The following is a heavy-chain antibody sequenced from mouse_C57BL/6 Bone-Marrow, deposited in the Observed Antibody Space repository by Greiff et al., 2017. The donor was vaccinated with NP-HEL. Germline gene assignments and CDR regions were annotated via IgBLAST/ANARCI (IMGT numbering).Heavy chain of an antibody. CDR1: GYTFTSYG. D-gene: IGHD1-1*01. V-gene: IGHV1-81*01. J-gene: IGHJ4*01. CDR2: IYPRSGNT. Sequence: QVQLQQSGAELARPGASVKLSCKASGYTFTSYGISWVKQRTGQGLEWIGEIYPRSGNTYYNEKFKGKATLTADKSSSTAYMELRSLTSEDSAVYFCAREGSYGSSFYAMDYWGQGTSVTVSS. CDR3: AREGSYGSSFYAMDY.